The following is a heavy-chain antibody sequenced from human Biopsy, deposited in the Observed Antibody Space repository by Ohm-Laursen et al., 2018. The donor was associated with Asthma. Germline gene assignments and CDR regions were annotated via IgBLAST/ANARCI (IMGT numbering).Heavy chain of an antibody. J-gene: IGHJ4*02. CDR3: ARGDSSNWSHYYFDY. D-gene: IGHD3-22*01. CDR2: IYSGGTS. V-gene: IGHV3-53*01. Sequence: SLRLSCAATGFAVSRDHMFWVRQAPGRGLEWVSVIYSGGTSHTADSVRGRFTISRDYSKNTLYLQMHSLRAEDTAVYYCARGDSSNWSHYYFDYWGQGTLVTVSS. CDR1: GFAVSRDH.